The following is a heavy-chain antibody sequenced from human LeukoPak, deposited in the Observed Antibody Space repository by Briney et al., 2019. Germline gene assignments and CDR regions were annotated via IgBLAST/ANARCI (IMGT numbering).Heavy chain of an antibody. CDR1: GFTFSSYA. CDR3: AKGGRWFEESSYYFDY. CDR2: ISGSGGST. J-gene: IGHJ4*02. D-gene: IGHD3-10*01. Sequence: PGGSLRLSCAASGFTFSSYAMSWVRQAPGKGLEWVSAISGSGGSTYYADSVKGRFTISRDNSKNTPYLQMNSLRAEDTAVYYCAKGGRWFEESSYYFDYWGQGTLVTVSS. V-gene: IGHV3-23*01.